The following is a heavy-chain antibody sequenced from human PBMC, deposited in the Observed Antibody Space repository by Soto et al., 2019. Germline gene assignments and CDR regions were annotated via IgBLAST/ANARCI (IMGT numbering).Heavy chain of an antibody. CDR2: INHSGST. CDR1: GGSFSGYY. J-gene: IGHJ4*02. V-gene: IGHV4-34*01. Sequence: PSETLSLTCAAYGGSFSGYYWSWIRQPPGKGLEWIGEINHSGSTNYNPSLKSRVTISVDTSKNQFSLKLSSVTAADTAVYYCARSDSSSWFDYWGQGTLVTVSS. CDR3: ARSDSSSWFDY. D-gene: IGHD6-13*01.